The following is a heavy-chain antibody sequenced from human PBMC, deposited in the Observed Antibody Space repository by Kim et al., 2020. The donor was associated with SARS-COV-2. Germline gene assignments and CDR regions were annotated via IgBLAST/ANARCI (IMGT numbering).Heavy chain of an antibody. V-gene: IGHV3-21*01. Sequence: DAVKGRFTITRDNAKNSLYLQMNSLRAEDTAVYYCARDTYYCDSSGYQDYWGQGTLVTVSS. CDR3: ARDTYYCDSSGYQDY. D-gene: IGHD3-22*01. J-gene: IGHJ4*02.